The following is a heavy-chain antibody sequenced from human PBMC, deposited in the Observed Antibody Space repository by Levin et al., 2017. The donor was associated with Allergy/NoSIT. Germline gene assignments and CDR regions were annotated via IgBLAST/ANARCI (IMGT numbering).Heavy chain of an antibody. D-gene: IGHD3-22*01. Sequence: ASVKVSCKASGYTFTNYAIHWVRQAPGQRLEWMGWINAGNGNTKYSQNLQGRVSITMDTSASTAYMELSSLRSEDAAVYYCARVKVIVADVSPWFDPWGQGTQVTVSS. J-gene: IGHJ5*02. CDR3: ARVKVIVADVSPWFDP. V-gene: IGHV1-3*01. CDR1: GYTFTNYA. CDR2: INAGNGNT.